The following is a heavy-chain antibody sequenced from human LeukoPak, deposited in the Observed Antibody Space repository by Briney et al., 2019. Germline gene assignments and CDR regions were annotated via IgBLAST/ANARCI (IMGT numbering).Heavy chain of an antibody. Sequence: ASVKVSCKASGGTLSIYAISCVPQAPGEGLECMVEIIPIFGTANYAQKLQGRVTITADESTSTAYMELSSLRSEDTAVYYCAREKGYGDIPADAFDIWGQGTMVTVSS. J-gene: IGHJ3*02. CDR1: GGTLSIYA. V-gene: IGHV1-69*01. D-gene: IGHD4-17*01. CDR2: IIPIFGTA. CDR3: AREKGYGDIPADAFDI.